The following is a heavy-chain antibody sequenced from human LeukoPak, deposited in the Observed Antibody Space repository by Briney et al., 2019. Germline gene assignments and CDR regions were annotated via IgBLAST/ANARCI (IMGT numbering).Heavy chain of an antibody. CDR2: IRSKAYGGTT. Sequence: GGSLRLSCTASGFTFGDYAMSWVRQAPGKGLEWVGFIRSKAYGGTTEYAASVKGRFTISRDDSKSIAYLQMNSQKTEDTAVYYCTRAGTDYGDYLDYWGQGTLVTVSS. CDR1: GFTFGDYA. CDR3: TRAGTDYGDYLDY. J-gene: IGHJ4*02. D-gene: IGHD4-17*01. V-gene: IGHV3-49*04.